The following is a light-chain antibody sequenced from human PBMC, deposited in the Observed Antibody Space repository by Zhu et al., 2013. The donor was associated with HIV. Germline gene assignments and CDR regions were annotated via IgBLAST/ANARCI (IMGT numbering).Light chain of an antibody. Sequence: EIVLTQSPGTLSLSPGERATLSCRASQSISSSSLAWYQQKPGQAPRLLISAASSRATGIPDRFSGSGSGTDFTLTISCLQSEDFATYYCQQYYSYPLTFGGGTKVEIK. CDR3: QQYYSYPLT. V-gene: IGKV3-20*01. CDR1: QSISSSS. J-gene: IGKJ4*01. CDR2: AAS.